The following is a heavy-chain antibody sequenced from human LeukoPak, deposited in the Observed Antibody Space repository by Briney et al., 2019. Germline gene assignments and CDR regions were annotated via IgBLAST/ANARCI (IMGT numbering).Heavy chain of an antibody. D-gene: IGHD1-26*01. J-gene: IGHJ4*02. CDR2: IKQDGSEK. Sequence: GGSLRLSCAASGFTLSSYWMSWVRQAPRKGLEWVADIKQDGSEKYYVDSVKGRFTISRDNAKNSLYLQMNSVGAEDTAVYYCARAGGRRATFADYWGQGTLVTVSS. CDR1: GFTLSSYW. CDR3: ARAGGRRATFADY. V-gene: IGHV3-7*01.